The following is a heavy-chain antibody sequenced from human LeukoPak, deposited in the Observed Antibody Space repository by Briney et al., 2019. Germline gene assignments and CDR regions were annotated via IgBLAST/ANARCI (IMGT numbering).Heavy chain of an antibody. Sequence: PWGSLRHSSAASGFTLRNYAMSWVRQAPGKGLEWVSAISGSAVITYYADSVKGRFTISRDNSKNTLYLQMNSLRAEDTAVYYCARSRSGRYNFDYWGQGTLVTVSS. V-gene: IGHV3-23*01. CDR1: GFTLRNYA. CDR2: ISGSAVIT. CDR3: ARSRSGRYNFDY. D-gene: IGHD6-19*01. J-gene: IGHJ4*02.